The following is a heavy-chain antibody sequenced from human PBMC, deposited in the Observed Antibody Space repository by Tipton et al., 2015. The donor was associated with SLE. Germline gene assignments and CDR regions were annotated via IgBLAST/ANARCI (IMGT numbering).Heavy chain of an antibody. Sequence: GSLRLSCAASGFTFDDYAMHWVRQAPGKGLEWVSLISWDGGSTYYADSVKGRFTISRDNSKNSLYLQMNSLRAEDTALYYCAVPDGDYGYFQHWGQGTLVTVSS. CDR1: GFTFDDYA. D-gene: IGHD4-17*01. V-gene: IGHV3-43D*04. J-gene: IGHJ1*01. CDR2: ISWDGGST. CDR3: AVPDGDYGYFQH.